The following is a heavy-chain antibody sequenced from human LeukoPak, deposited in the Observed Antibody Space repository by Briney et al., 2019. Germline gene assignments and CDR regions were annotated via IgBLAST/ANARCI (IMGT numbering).Heavy chain of an antibody. D-gene: IGHD2-15*01. CDR3: ARDLSEVVAATGYYYYYMDV. CDR1: GFTFSSYS. J-gene: IGHJ6*03. V-gene: IGHV3-21*01. CDR2: ISSSSSYI. Sequence: GGSLRLSCAASGFTFSSYSMNWVRQAPGKGLEWVSSISSSSSYIYYADSVKGRFTISRDNAKNSLYLQMNSLRAEDTAVYYCARDLSEVVAATGYYYYYMDVWGKGTTVTVSS.